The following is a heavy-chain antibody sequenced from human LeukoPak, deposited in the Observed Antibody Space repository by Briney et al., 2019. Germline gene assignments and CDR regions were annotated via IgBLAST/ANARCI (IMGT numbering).Heavy chain of an antibody. CDR2: INQDGSEK. CDR3: ARDRQPSSYIGMDV. CDR1: GFTFSSYW. V-gene: IGHV3-7*03. Sequence: AGGSLRLSCAASGFTFSSYWMSWVRQAPGKGLEWVANINQDGSEKYYVDSVKGRFTISRDNAKNSLSLQLNRLAVEDTAIYYCARDRQPSSYIGMDVWGQGTTVTVSS. D-gene: IGHD2/OR15-2a*01. J-gene: IGHJ6*02.